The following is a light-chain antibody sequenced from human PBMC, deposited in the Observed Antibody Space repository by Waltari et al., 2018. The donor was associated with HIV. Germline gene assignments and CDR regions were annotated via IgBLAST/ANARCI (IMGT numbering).Light chain of an antibody. V-gene: IGKV1-39*01. J-gene: IGKJ3*01. CDR2: AAS. CDR1: QTISSH. CDR3: QQCSTNPCT. Sequence: DIQMTQFPSSLSASVGERATITCRTSQTISSHLKWYQQKPGKAPNLLIYAASSLHSGVPARFSGSGSGADFTLTISSLQSEDFAMYYCQQCSTNPCTFGPGTKVEIK.